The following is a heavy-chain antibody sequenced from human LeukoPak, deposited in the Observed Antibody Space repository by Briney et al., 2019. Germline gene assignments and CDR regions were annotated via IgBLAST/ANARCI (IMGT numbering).Heavy chain of an antibody. CDR3: ASVRQQLGGPMGAFDI. D-gene: IGHD6-13*01. Sequence: PGESLKISCKGSGYSFTSYWIGWVRQMPGKGLEWMGIIYPGDSDTRYSPSFQGQVTISADKSISTAYLQWSSLKASDTAMYYCASVRQQLGGPMGAFDIWGQGTMVTVSS. CDR1: GYSFTSYW. J-gene: IGHJ3*02. V-gene: IGHV5-51*01. CDR2: IYPGDSDT.